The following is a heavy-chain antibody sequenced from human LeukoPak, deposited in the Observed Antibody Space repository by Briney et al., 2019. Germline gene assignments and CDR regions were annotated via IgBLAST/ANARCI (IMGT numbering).Heavy chain of an antibody. CDR3: ARRGYSYAYYFDY. CDR1: GSSFTNYW. V-gene: IGHV5-51*01. J-gene: IGHJ4*02. D-gene: IGHD5-18*01. CDR2: IYPGDSDT. Sequence: GESLKISCKTSGSSFTNYWIGWVRQMPGKGLEWMAIIYPGDSDTRYSPSFQGQVTISADKSISTAYLQWSSLKASDTAIYYCARRGYSYAYYFDYWGQGTLVTVSS.